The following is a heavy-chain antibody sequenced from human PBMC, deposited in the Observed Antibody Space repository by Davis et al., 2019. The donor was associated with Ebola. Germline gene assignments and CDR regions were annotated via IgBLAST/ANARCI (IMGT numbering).Heavy chain of an antibody. Sequence: GESLKISCATSGFMFGDHYMSWVRQAPGRGLEWIAYTTSTGQTKYYADSVKGRFIISRDDAKSSVSLQMDGLRAEDAAVYYCARQRGVYDYSWGTYRRLYYFDYWGQGALVTVSS. D-gene: IGHD3-16*02. J-gene: IGHJ4*02. CDR1: GFMFGDHY. CDR2: TTSTGQTK. V-gene: IGHV3-11*01. CDR3: ARQRGVYDYSWGTYRRLYYFDY.